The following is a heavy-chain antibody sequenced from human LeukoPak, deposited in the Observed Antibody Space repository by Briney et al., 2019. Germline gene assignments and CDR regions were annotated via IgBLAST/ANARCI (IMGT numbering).Heavy chain of an antibody. CDR1: GFTFSSYG. J-gene: IGHJ3*02. CDR2: IWYDGSNK. V-gene: IGHV3-33*01. Sequence: GGSLRLSCAASGFTFSSYGMHWVRQAPGKGLEWVAVIWYDGSNKYYADSVKGRITISRDNSKNTLYLQMNSLRAEDTAVYYCARDRRYCSGGSCCSGAFDIWGQGTMVTVSS. D-gene: IGHD2-15*01. CDR3: ARDRRYCSGGSCCSGAFDI.